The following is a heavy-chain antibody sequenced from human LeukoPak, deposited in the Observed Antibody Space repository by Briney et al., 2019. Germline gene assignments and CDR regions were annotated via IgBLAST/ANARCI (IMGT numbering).Heavy chain of an antibody. CDR1: GGTFSSYA. V-gene: IGHV1-69*04. J-gene: IGHJ3*02. CDR3: ARRSEVEYYYDSSGYLTGAFDI. Sequence: SVKVSCKASGGTFSSYAISWVRQAPGQGLEWMGRIIPILGIANYAQKFQGRVTMTRDTSTSTVYMELSSLRSEDTAVYYCARRSEVEYYYDSSGYLTGAFDIWGQGTMVTVSS. CDR2: IIPILGIA. D-gene: IGHD3-22*01.